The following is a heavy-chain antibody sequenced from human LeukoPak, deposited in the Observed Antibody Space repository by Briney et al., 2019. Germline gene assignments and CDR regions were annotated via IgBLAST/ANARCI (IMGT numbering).Heavy chain of an antibody. CDR1: GGPISSYY. Sequence: SETLSLTCTVSGGPISSYYWSWIRQPPGKGLEWIGYIYYSGSTNYNPSLKSRVTISVDTSKNQFSLKLSSVTAADTAVYYCARRSGGDYEDYWGQGTLVTVSS. CDR3: ARRSGGDYEDY. CDR2: IYYSGST. V-gene: IGHV4-59*01. J-gene: IGHJ4*02. D-gene: IGHD2-21*02.